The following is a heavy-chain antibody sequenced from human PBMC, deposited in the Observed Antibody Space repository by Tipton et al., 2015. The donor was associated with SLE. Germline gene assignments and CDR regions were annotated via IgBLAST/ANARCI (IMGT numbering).Heavy chain of an antibody. Sequence: TLSLTYSVSGDSIGSGSYYWNWIRQPAGKGLEWIGHIHTSGATNNNPSLKSRVTISLDTSRNQLSLKLSSVTAADTAVYYCARVKDYHLWVDPWGQGTLVTVSS. V-gene: IGHV4-61*09. CDR2: IHTSGAT. J-gene: IGHJ5*02. CDR1: GDSIGSGSYY. CDR3: ARVKDYHLWVDP. D-gene: IGHD4-11*01.